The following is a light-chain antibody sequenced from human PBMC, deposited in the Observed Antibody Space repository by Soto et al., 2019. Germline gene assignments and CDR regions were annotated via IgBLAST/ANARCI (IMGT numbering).Light chain of an antibody. CDR2: GND. CDR3: QSHDSSLSSYV. J-gene: IGLJ1*01. Sequence: QAVVTQPPSVSGAPGQRVTISCTGSSSNIGAGYDVHWYQQLPGTAPKLLIYGNDNRPSGVPDRFSGSRSGTSASLAITGLQAEDEAIYYCQSHDSSLSSYVFGTGTKVTVL. CDR1: SSNIGAGYD. V-gene: IGLV1-40*01.